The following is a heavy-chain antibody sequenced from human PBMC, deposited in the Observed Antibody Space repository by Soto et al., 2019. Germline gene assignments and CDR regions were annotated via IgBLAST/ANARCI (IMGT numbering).Heavy chain of an antibody. J-gene: IGHJ4*02. CDR2: TYYRSKWYN. Sequence: QVQLQQSGPGLVKPSQTLSLTCAISGDSVSXXSAXXNWIRQSPSRGLEWLGRTYYRSKWYNDYAVSXXXXXXXXXXXXXXXXXXXXXXXTPEDTAVYYCARSIAAAGDFDYWGQGTLVTVXS. V-gene: IGHV6-1*01. D-gene: IGHD6-13*01. CDR3: ARSIAAAGDFDY. CDR1: GDSVSXXSAX.